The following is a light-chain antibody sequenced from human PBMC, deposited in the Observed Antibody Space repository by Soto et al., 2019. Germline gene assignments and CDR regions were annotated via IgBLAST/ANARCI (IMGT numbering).Light chain of an antibody. J-gene: IGKJ1*01. V-gene: IGKV3-20*01. Sequence: SVLPQSPGTLSLSPGERASLACRVSQTVSSSYLAWYQQKPGQAPRLLIYGASNRATGIPDRFGGSGSGADFTLTISRLEPEDFAVYYCQQYGSSTGTFGQGTKV. CDR3: QQYGSSTGT. CDR1: QTVSSSY. CDR2: GAS.